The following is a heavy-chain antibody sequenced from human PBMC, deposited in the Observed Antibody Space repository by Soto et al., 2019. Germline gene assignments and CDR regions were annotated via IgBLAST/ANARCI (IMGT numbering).Heavy chain of an antibody. CDR1: GGSFSGYY. CDR3: ARGRGGYCSGGSCYSSALRY. D-gene: IGHD2-15*01. Sequence: SETLSLTCAVYGGSFSGYYWSWIRQPPGKGLEWIGEINHSGSTNYNPSLKSRVTISVDTSKNQFSLKLSSVTAADTAVYYCARGRGGYCSGGSCYSSALRYWGQGTLVTVSS. CDR2: INHSGST. J-gene: IGHJ4*02. V-gene: IGHV4-34*01.